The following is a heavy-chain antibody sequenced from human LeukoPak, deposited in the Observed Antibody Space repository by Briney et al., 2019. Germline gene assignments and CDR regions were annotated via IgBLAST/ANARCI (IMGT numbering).Heavy chain of an antibody. D-gene: IGHD3-22*01. Sequence: GGSLRLSCAASGFTFDDYAMHWVRQAPGKGLEWVSGISWNSGSIGYADSVKGRFTISRDNAKNSLYLQMNSLRAEDTALYYCAKDWDSSGYYGIDYWGQGTLVTVSS. CDR2: ISWNSGSI. J-gene: IGHJ4*02. V-gene: IGHV3-9*01. CDR1: GFTFDDYA. CDR3: AKDWDSSGYYGIDY.